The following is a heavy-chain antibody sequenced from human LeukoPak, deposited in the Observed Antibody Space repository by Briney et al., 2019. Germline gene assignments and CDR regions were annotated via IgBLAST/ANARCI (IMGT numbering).Heavy chain of an antibody. CDR1: GFTFDDYA. CDR2: ISWNSGGI. J-gene: IGHJ6*02. CDR3: AKDSQAGLTDNYGMDV. V-gene: IGHV3-9*01. D-gene: IGHD3-9*01. Sequence: SLRLSCPASGFTFDDYALHWVRQAPGKGLEWVSGISWNSGGIGYADSVKGRFTISRDNAKNSLYLQMNSLRAEDTALYYCAKDSQAGLTDNYGMDVWGQGTTVTVSS.